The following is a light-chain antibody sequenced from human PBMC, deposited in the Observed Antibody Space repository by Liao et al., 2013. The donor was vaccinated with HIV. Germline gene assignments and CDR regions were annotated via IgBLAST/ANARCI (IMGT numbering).Light chain of an antibody. CDR3: QTWDSLTGV. J-gene: IGLJ1*01. CDR2: QDS. V-gene: IGLV3-1*01. Sequence: SYELTQPPSVSVSPGQTASITCSGDKLGDKYACWYQQKPGQSPVVVIYQDSKRPSGIPERFSGSNSGNTATLAISGTQAMDEADYYCQTWDSLTGVFGTGTKVTVL. CDR1: KLGDKY.